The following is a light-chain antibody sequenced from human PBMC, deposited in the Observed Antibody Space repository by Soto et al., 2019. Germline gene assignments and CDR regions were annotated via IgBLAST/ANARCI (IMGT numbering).Light chain of an antibody. CDR2: GAS. V-gene: IGKV3-15*01. CDR3: QQYNNWPPAT. J-gene: IGKJ2*01. Sequence: EIVMTQSPGTLSVSPGERVTLSCRASQSIDSNLAWFQQKPGQAPRLLIHGASARATGIPARFSGSGSGTAFTLTISSLQSEDFAIYYCQQYNNWPPATFGQGTKVEIK. CDR1: QSIDSN.